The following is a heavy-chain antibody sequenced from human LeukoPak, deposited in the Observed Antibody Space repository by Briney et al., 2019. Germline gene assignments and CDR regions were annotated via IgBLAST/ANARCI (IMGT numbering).Heavy chain of an antibody. D-gene: IGHD6-13*01. J-gene: IGHJ5*02. CDR3: ARERLFSSSWYRNNWFDP. Sequence: PSETLSLTCTVSGGSISSYYWSWIRQPPGKGLEWIGYIHYSGSTNYNPSLKSRVTISVDTSKNQFSLKLSSVTAAETAVYYCARERLFSSSWYRNNWFDPWGQGTLVTVSS. V-gene: IGHV4-59*01. CDR1: GGSISSYY. CDR2: IHYSGST.